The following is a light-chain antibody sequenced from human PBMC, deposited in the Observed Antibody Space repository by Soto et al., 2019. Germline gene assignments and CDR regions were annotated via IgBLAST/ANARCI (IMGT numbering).Light chain of an antibody. V-gene: IGLV2-14*01. CDR1: SSDVGGYNY. J-gene: IGLJ1*01. CDR2: GVT. CDR3: SSYTSASTLLYL. Sequence: QSVLTQPASVSGSPGQSITISCTGTSSDVGGYNYVSWYQQHPGIAPKLLIYGVTNRPSGVSPRFSGATSGNTASLTISGLQAVDEADYHCSSYTSASTLLYLFGAGTKLTVL.